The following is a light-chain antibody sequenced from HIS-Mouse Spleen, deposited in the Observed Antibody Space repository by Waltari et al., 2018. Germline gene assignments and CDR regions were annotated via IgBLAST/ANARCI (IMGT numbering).Light chain of an antibody. CDR2: DVS. CDR3: SSYTSSSTPV. Sequence: QSALPQPASVSGSPGQSITISCTGTSSDVGSYNYVSWYQQHPGKAPKLMIYDVSNRPSGVSNRFSGSKSGNTASLTISGLQAEDEADYYCSSYTSSSTPVFGGGTKLTVL. J-gene: IGLJ2*01. CDR1: SSDVGSYNY. V-gene: IGLV2-14*03.